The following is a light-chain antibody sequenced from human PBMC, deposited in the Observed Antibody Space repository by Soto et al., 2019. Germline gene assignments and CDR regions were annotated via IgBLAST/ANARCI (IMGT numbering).Light chain of an antibody. CDR2: DNT. V-gene: IGLV1-40*01. Sequence: QSVLTQPPSVSGAPGQRVTISCTGSSSNIGAHYDVHWYQQLPGTAPRLLIFDNTNRPSGVPDRFSASKSDTSASLAISGLQSEDEADYYCATWDDSVYGPVFGGGTKLTVL. CDR3: ATWDDSVYGPV. CDR1: SSNIGAHYD. J-gene: IGLJ2*01.